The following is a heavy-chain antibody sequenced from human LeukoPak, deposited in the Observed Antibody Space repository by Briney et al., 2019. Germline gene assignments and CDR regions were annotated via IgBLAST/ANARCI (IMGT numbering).Heavy chain of an antibody. CDR3: ARFPRRGYNYFDY. J-gene: IGHJ4*02. Sequence: SETLSLTCAVYGGSFSGYYWSWIRQPPGKGLEWIGEINHSGSTNYNPSLKSRVTISVDTSKNQFSLKLSSVTAADTAVYYCARFPRRGYNYFDYWGQGTLVTVSS. CDR2: INHSGST. D-gene: IGHD5-24*01. CDR1: GGSFSGYY. V-gene: IGHV4-34*01.